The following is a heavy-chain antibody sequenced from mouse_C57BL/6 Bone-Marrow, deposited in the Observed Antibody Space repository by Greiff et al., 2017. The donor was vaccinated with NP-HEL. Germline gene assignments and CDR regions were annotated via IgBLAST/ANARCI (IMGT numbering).Heavy chain of an antibody. CDR3: ARILRD. CDR2: IDPSDSYT. V-gene: IGHV1-50*01. CDR1: GYTFTSYW. Sequence: QVQLQQPGAELVKPGASVKLSCKASGYTFTSYWMQWVKQRPGQGLEWIGEIDPSDSYTNYNQKFKGKATLTVDTSSSTAYMQLSSLTSEDSAVYYCARILRDWGKGTTLTVSS. D-gene: IGHD1-1*01. J-gene: IGHJ2*01.